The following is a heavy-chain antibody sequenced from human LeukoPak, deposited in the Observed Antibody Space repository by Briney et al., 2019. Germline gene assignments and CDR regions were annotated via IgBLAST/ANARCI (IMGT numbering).Heavy chain of an antibody. CDR3: ATSGYSGIYYFDY. D-gene: IGHD4-23*01. CDR1: GGSISSSNW. Sequence: SGTLSLTCAVSGGSISSSNWWSWVRQPPGKGLEWIGEIYHSGSTNYNPSLKSRVSISLDKSKNQFSLRLSSVTAADTAVYYCATSGYSGIYYFDYWGQGTLVTVSS. V-gene: IGHV4-4*02. J-gene: IGHJ4*02. CDR2: IYHSGST.